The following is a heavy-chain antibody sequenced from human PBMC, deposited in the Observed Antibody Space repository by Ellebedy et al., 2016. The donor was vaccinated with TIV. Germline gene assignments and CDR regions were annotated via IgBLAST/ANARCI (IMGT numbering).Heavy chain of an antibody. Sequence: GESLKISXAASGFTFSTYSLNWVRRAPGKGLEWVSYISSTSTTIFYADSVKGRFTISRDNSNDWLYLEMNSLRGEDTAIYYCAKDPADSSNYGNWHDTFDVWGQGTMVTVSS. CDR2: ISSTSTTI. CDR3: AKDPADSSNYGNWHDTFDV. D-gene: IGHD3-22*01. V-gene: IGHV3-48*01. CDR1: GFTFSTYS. J-gene: IGHJ3*01.